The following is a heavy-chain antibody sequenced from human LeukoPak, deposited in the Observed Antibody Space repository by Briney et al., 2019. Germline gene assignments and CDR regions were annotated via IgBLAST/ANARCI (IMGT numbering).Heavy chain of an antibody. D-gene: IGHD2-21*01. V-gene: IGHV3-7*01. CDR3: ARGYCGYTSCSPPPDT. CDR1: GFTFSRYW. Sequence: PGGSLRLSCAASGFTFSRYWMTWVRQAPGKGLEWVANINQDGSEKYYVDSVKGRLTISRDNAKNSLYLQMNSLRAEDTAVYYCARGYCGYTSCSPPPDTWGQGTLVTVSS. CDR2: INQDGSEK. J-gene: IGHJ5*02.